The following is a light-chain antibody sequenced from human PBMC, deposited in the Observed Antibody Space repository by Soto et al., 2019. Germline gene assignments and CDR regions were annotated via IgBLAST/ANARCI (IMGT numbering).Light chain of an antibody. Sequence: EIVLTQSPGTLSLSPGERATLSCRASQSVSSSYLAWYQHKPGQAPRLLIYGASSRATGIPDRFNGSGSGTHFTHNISRLEPEDFSVYYSQQYGSSPHTFGQGTKLEIK. CDR2: GAS. J-gene: IGKJ2*01. CDR3: QQYGSSPHT. V-gene: IGKV3-20*01. CDR1: QSVSSSY.